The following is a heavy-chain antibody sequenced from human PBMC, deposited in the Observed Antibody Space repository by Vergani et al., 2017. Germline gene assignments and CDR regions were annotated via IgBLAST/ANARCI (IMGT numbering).Heavy chain of an antibody. J-gene: IGHJ4*02. V-gene: IGHV3-23*01. CDR1: GFTFSTYA. CDR2: LTGGGGST. CDR3: VKEAGSYENFFDS. D-gene: IGHD1-26*01. Sequence: EVQLLESGGSLKQPGGSVRLSCAASGFTFSTYAMHWVRKAPGKGLEWVSALTGGGGSTYYADSFKGRFIITRDNSRDTRYLQMNSLRPEDTATYYCVKEAGSYENFFDSWGQGTLVTVSS.